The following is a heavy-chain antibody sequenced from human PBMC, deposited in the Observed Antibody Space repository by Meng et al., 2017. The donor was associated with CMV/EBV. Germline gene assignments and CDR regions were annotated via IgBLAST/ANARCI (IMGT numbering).Heavy chain of an antibody. D-gene: IGHD6-19*01. Sequence: QGQRVQSGAERKKPGASVKVSCTTSGFTFSDYYIHWVRQAPGQGLEWMGWVNSNNDATNYARKFQGRVSMTRDTSISTAHMELSRLMSDDTAVYYCVRSSGWSLFDYWGQGTLVTVSS. V-gene: IGHV1-2*02. CDR2: VNSNNDAT. J-gene: IGHJ4*02. CDR1: GFTFSDYY. CDR3: VRSSGWSLFDY.